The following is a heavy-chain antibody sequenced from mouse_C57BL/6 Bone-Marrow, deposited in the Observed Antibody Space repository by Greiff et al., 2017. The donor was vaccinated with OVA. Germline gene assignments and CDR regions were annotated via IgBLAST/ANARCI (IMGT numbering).Heavy chain of an antibody. Sequence: VQLQQSGAELVKPGASVKLSCKASGYTFTEYTIHWVKQRSGQGLEWIGWFYPGSGSTKYNEKFKDKATLTADKSSSTVYMELSSLTSEDSAVYVCARHEDHPWTAQAFYAMDYWGQGTSVTVSS. D-gene: IGHD3-2*02. V-gene: IGHV1-62-2*01. J-gene: IGHJ4*01. CDR2: FYPGSGST. CDR3: ARHEDHPWTAQAFYAMDY. CDR1: GYTFTEYT.